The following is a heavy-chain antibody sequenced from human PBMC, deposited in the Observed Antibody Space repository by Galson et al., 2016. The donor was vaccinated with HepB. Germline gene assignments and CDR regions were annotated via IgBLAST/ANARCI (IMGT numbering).Heavy chain of an antibody. CDR3: ARGYDFWSGYGGGNWIDT. Sequence: TVSGDSISSSSSYWAWIRQPAGKGLEWIGRIYTSGSTNYNPSLKSRVTISVDTSKNQFSLKLSSVTAADTAVYYCARGYDFWSGYGGGNWIDTWGQGTLVTVSS. CDR1: GDSISSSSSY. V-gene: IGHV4-61*02. CDR2: IYTSGST. J-gene: IGHJ5*02. D-gene: IGHD3-3*01.